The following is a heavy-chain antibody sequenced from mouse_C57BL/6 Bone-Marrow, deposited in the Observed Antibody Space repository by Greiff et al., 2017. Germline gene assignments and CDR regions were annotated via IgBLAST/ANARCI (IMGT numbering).Heavy chain of an antibody. J-gene: IGHJ2*01. V-gene: IGHV1-66*01. CDR3: ASGYFDY. CDR1: GYSFTSYY. Sequence: VQGVESGPELVKPGASVKISCKASGYSFTSYYIHWVKQRPGQGLEWIGWIYPGSGNTKYNEKFKGKATLTADTSSSTAYMQLSSLTSEDSAVXSCASGYFDYWGQGTTLTVSS. CDR2: IYPGSGNT.